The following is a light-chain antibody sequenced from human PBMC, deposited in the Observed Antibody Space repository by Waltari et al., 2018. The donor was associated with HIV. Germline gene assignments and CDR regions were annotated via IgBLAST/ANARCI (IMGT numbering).Light chain of an antibody. V-gene: IGLV2-8*01. CDR2: EVN. CDR3: SSYAGINPVI. Sequence: QSALTQPSSASGSLGQSVTISCTCSSRHVGRYDSVSCYQQPPGKAPKLLIFEVNKRPSGVPDRFSGSKSGNTASLTVSGLQAEDEAEYSCSSYAGINPVIFGGGTTLTVL. J-gene: IGLJ2*01. CDR1: SRHVGRYDS.